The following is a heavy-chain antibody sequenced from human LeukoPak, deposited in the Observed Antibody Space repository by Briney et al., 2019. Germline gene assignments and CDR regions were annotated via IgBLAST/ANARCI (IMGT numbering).Heavy chain of an antibody. CDR2: INHSGST. CDR1: GGSISSGGYY. J-gene: IGHJ4*02. Sequence: SQTLSLTCTVSGGSISSGGYYWSWIRQPPGKGLEWIGEINHSGSTNYNPSLKSRVTISVDTSKNQFSLKLNSVTAADTAVYYCARAPYCSSTSCSERRGVWGQGTLVTVSS. D-gene: IGHD2-2*01. V-gene: IGHV4-30-2*01. CDR3: ARAPYCSSTSCSERRGV.